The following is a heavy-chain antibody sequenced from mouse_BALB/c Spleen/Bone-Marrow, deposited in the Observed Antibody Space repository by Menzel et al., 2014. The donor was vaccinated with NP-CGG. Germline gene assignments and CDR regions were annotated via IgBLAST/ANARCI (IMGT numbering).Heavy chain of an antibody. CDR1: GFAFSSYD. V-gene: IGHV5-12-1*01. CDR3: AREVLRDCFDY. J-gene: IGHJ2*01. CDR2: ISSGGGST. Sequence: EVQLVESGGGLVKPGGSLKLSCAASGFAFSSYDMSWVRQTPEKRLEWVAYISSGGGSTYYPDTVKGRFTISRDNAKNTLYLQMSSLKSEDTAMYYCAREVLRDCFDYWGQGTTLTVSS. D-gene: IGHD1-1*01.